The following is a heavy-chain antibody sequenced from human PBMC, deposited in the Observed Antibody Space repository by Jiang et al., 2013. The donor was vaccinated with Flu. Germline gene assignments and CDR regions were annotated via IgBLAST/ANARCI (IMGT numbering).Heavy chain of an antibody. CDR2: ISYDGSNK. V-gene: IGHV3-30-3*01. CDR3: AREVGYYDSSGYYTLDY. J-gene: IGHJ4*02. Sequence: LEWVAVISYDGSNKYYADSVKGRFTISRDNSKNTLYLQMNSLRAEDTAVYYCAREVGYYDSSGYYTLDYWGQGTLVTVSS. D-gene: IGHD3-22*01.